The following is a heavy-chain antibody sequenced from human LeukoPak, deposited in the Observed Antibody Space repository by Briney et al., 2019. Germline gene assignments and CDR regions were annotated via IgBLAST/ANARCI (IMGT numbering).Heavy chain of an antibody. CDR1: GGSISSGDYY. Sequence: SQTLSLTCTVSGGSISSGDYYWSWIRQPPGKGLEWIGYIYYSGTTYYNPSLKSRVTISVDTSKNQFSLKLTSVTAADTAVYFCARGPYGAGSYYWGQGTLVTVSS. V-gene: IGHV4-30-4*01. CDR3: ARGPYGAGSYY. D-gene: IGHD3-10*01. J-gene: IGHJ4*02. CDR2: IYYSGTT.